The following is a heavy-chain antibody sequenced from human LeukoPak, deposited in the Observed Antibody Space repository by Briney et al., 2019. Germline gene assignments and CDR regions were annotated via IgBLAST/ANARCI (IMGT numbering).Heavy chain of an antibody. D-gene: IGHD1-26*01. V-gene: IGHV4-34*01. CDR1: GGSFSGYY. Sequence: SETLSLTCAVYGGSFSGYYWSWIRQPPGKGLEWIGEINHNGSTNYNPSLKSRVTISVDTSKNQFSLKLSSVTAADTAVYYCARGEWELAYYFDYWGQGTLVTVSS. J-gene: IGHJ4*02. CDR2: INHNGST. CDR3: ARGEWELAYYFDY.